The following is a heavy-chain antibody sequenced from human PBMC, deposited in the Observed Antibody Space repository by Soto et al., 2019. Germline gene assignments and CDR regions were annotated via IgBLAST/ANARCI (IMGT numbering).Heavy chain of an antibody. D-gene: IGHD3-22*01. CDR2: IYTGGYT. J-gene: IGHJ4*02. Sequence: GGSLRLSCAASGFTVSNNYMSWVRQAPGKGLEWVSVIYTGGYTNYADSVKGRFTISRDSSKNTLYLQMDSLRAEDTAVYYCAREAIIVIAAPEYYFDYWGQGTLVTVSS. V-gene: IGHV3-66*01. CDR1: GFTVSNNY. CDR3: AREAIIVIAAPEYYFDY.